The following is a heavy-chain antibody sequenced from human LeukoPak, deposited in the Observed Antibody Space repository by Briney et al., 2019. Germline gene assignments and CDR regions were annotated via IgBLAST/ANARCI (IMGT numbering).Heavy chain of an antibody. CDR1: GFTFSSYD. J-gene: IGHJ4*02. CDR3: ARDRSSGWYFDY. CDR2: IWYDGSNK. D-gene: IGHD6-19*01. Sequence: GGSLRLSCTASGFTFSSYDMHWVRQAPGKGLEWVAVIWYDGSNKYYADSVKGRFTISRDNSKNTLYLQMNSLRAEDTAVYYCARDRSSGWYFDYWGQGTLVTVSS. V-gene: IGHV3-33*01.